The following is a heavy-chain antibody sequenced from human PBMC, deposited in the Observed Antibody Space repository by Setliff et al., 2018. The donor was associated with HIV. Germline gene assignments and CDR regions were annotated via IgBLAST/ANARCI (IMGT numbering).Heavy chain of an antibody. CDR3: ARGAYYYDSSGYYPLYFDY. Sequence: SVKVSCKASGGTFNTYGMNWVRQAPGQGPEWMGGIIPIAKSPNYAQKFQDRVTITADESTRTAYMELSNLRSEDTALYYCARGAYYYDSSGYYPLYFDYWGQGTLVTVSS. J-gene: IGHJ4*02. V-gene: IGHV1-69*13. CDR2: IIPIAKSP. CDR1: GGTFNTYG. D-gene: IGHD3-22*01.